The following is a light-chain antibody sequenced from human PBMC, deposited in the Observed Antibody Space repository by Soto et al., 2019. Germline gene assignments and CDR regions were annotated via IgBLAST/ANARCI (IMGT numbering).Light chain of an antibody. CDR3: LQDYSYPWT. V-gene: IGKV3D-15*01. Sequence: EIVMTQSPGTLSVSPGERATLSCGASQSVSSNLAWYQQKPGQAPRLLIYGASTRATGIPARFSGSGSGTEFTLSISSLQSEDFATYYCLQDYSYPWTFGQGTKVEIK. J-gene: IGKJ1*01. CDR2: GAS. CDR1: QSVSSN.